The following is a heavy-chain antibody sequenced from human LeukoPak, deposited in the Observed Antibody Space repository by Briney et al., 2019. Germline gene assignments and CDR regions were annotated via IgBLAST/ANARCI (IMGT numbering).Heavy chain of an antibody. D-gene: IGHD7-27*01. Sequence: PSETLSLTCTVSGGSISSYYWSWIRQPPGKGPEWIGYIYYSGSTNYNPSLKSRVAISVDTSKNQFSLKLSSVTAADTAVYYCARRHWGPIDYWGQGTLVTVSS. V-gene: IGHV4-59*08. CDR2: IYYSGST. CDR3: ARRHWGPIDY. J-gene: IGHJ4*02. CDR1: GGSISSYY.